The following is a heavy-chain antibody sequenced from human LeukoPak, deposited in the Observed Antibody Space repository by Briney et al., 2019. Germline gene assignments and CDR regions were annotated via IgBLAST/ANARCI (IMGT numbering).Heavy chain of an antibody. V-gene: IGHV1-46*01. CDR2: INPSGGST. D-gene: IGHD3-22*01. J-gene: IGHJ4*02. CDR1: GYTFTSYY. CDR3: ARDIRWDSSDYYYIGFDY. Sequence: ASVKVSCKASGYTFTSYYMHWVRQAPGQGLEWMGIINPSGGSTSYAQKFQGRVTMTRDMSTSTVYMELSSLRAEDTAVYYCARDIRWDSSDYYYIGFDYWGQGTLVTVSS.